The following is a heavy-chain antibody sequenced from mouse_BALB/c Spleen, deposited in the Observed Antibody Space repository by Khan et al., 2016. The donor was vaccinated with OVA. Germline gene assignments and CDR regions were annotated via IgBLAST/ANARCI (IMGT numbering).Heavy chain of an antibody. Sequence: EVQLQESGPGLVKPSQSLSLTCTVTGYSITSDYAWNWIRQFPGNKLGWMGYISSSGSTNYNQALKSRISITRDTSKNQFFLQLNSVTTEDTATYYCARDGSRYNYAMDYWGQGTSVTVSS. CDR2: ISSSGST. CDR1: GYSITSDYA. CDR3: ARDGSRYNYAMDY. V-gene: IGHV3-2*02. J-gene: IGHJ4*01. D-gene: IGHD2-3*01.